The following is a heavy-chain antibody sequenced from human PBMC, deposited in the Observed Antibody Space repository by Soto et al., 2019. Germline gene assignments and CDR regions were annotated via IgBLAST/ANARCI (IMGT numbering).Heavy chain of an antibody. CDR3: ARDSRGDSSAAYYFDY. CDR1: GFTFSSYS. CDR2: ISSSSSYI. D-gene: IGHD6-25*01. V-gene: IGHV3-21*01. J-gene: IGHJ4*02. Sequence: GRSLRLSCAASGFTFSSYSMNWVRQAPGKGLEWVSSISSSSSYIYYADSVKGRFTISRDNAKNSLYLQMNSLRAEDTAVYYCARDSRGDSSAAYYFDYWGQGTLVTVSS.